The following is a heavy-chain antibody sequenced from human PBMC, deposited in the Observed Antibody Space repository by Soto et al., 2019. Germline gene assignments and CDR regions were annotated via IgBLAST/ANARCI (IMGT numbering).Heavy chain of an antibody. CDR3: AHSALHMITFGGVGVTGYDY. D-gene: IGHD3-16*01. CDR2: IYWDDDK. Sequence: QITLKESGPTLVKPTQTLTLTCTFSGFSLSTSGVGVGWIRQPPGKALEWLALIYWDDDKRYSPSLKSRLTITKDTSKNQVVLTTTNMDPVDTATYYCAHSALHMITFGGVGVTGYDYWGQGTLVTVSS. CDR1: GFSLSTSGVG. J-gene: IGHJ4*02. V-gene: IGHV2-5*02.